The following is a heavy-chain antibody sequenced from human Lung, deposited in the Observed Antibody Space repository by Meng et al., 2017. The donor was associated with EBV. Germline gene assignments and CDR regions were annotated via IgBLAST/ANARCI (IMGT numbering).Heavy chain of an antibody. V-gene: IGHV4-4*02. J-gene: IGHJ4*02. D-gene: IGHD1-20*01. CDR1: SASISSNNY. CDR2: IYHNENT. Sequence: VQLAESGPGLVKPSGTLSLTCTVSSASISSNNYWTWVRQSPGKGLEWIGEIYHNENTNYNPSLMSRVTMSLDKSKNHFSLNLRSVTAADTAVYFCARAPGNWNFDSWGQGTLVTVSS. CDR3: ARAPGNWNFDS.